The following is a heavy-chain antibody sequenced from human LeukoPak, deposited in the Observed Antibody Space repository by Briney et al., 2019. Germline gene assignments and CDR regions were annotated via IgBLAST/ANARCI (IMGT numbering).Heavy chain of an antibody. CDR3: AKIYYAGLHI. J-gene: IGHJ3*02. V-gene: IGHV3-48*03. Sequence: GGSLRLSCAASGFTFSSYEMHWVRQPPGQGLEWVSNIGSGGTAKYYADSVKSRFTISRDNAKNSLYLQMNSLRAEDTAVYYCAKIYYAGLHIWGQGAMVTVSS. CDR1: GFTFSSYE. D-gene: IGHD4-23*01. CDR2: IGSGGTAK.